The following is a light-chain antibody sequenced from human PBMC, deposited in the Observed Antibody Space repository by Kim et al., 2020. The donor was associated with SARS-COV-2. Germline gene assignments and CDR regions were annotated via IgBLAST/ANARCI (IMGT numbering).Light chain of an antibody. CDR1: QGVSRRY. Sequence: PGARATLPCRASQGVSRRYFAWSQQTPGQAPRLLLYGASTRATGIPARFSGSGSGTDFTLPISSLQPEDFAVYYCQQDYNLPYSFGQGTKLEI. CDR2: GAS. V-gene: IGKV3D-7*01. CDR3: QQDYNLPYS. J-gene: IGKJ2*03.